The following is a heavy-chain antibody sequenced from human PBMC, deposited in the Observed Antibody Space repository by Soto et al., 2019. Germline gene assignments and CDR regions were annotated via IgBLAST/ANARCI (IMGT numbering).Heavy chain of an antibody. CDR3: ARVGDIVVVPAARNDY. CDR2: ISSSSSTI. J-gene: IGHJ4*02. D-gene: IGHD2-2*01. CDR1: GFTFSSYS. Sequence: GGSLRLSCAASGFTFSSYSMNWVRQAPGKGLEWVSYISSSSSTIYYADSVKGRFTISRDNAKNSLYLQMNSLRAEDTAVYYCARVGDIVVVPAARNDYWGQGTLVTVSS. V-gene: IGHV3-48*01.